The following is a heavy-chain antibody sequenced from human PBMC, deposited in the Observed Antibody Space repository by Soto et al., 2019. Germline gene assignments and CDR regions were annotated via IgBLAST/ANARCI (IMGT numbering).Heavy chain of an antibody. CDR2: IYPGDSDT. V-gene: IGHV5-51*01. Sequence: GKSLKISCKGLGNSFNNWIGWVRQMPGKGLEWVGNIYPGDSDTRYSPSFQGQVTISADKSISNAYLPGSSLKPSDSAMYYCARSQAPFSLYGMDVWGQWTTVTVS. J-gene: IGHJ6*02. CDR1: GNSFNNW. CDR3: ARSQAPFSLYGMDV.